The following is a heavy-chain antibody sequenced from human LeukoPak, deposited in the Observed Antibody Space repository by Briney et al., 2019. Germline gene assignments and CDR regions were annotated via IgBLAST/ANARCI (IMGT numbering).Heavy chain of an antibody. CDR2: INHSGST. CDR3: ARGKTRVDY. J-gene: IGHJ4*02. Sequence: PSESLSLTCAVYGGSFSGYYWSWIRQPPGKGLEWIGEINHSGSTNYNPSLKSRVTISVDTSKNQFSLKLSSVTAADTAVYYCARGKTRVDYWGQGTLVTVSS. V-gene: IGHV4-34*01. CDR1: GGSFSGYY.